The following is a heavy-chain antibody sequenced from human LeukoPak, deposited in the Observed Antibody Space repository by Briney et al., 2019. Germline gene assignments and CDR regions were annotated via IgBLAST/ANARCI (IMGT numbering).Heavy chain of an antibody. D-gene: IGHD3-3*01. Sequence: SETLSLTCTVSGGSISSYYWSWIRQPAGKGLEWIGRIYTSGSTNYNPSLKSRVTMSVDTSKNQFSLKLSSVTAADTAVYYCARDRRSGYFDAFDIWGQGTMVTVSS. CDR2: IYTSGST. V-gene: IGHV4-4*07. J-gene: IGHJ3*02. CDR3: ARDRRSGYFDAFDI. CDR1: GGSISSYY.